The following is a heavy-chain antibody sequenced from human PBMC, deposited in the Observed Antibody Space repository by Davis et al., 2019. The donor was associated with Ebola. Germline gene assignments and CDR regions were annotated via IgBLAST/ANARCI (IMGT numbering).Heavy chain of an antibody. D-gene: IGHD2-21*01. CDR2: ISGSGGST. CDR1: GFTFSSYW. CDR3: AKDWATADVVNYYYGMDV. J-gene: IGHJ6*02. V-gene: IGHV3-23*01. Sequence: GGSLRLSCAASGFTFSSYWMHWVRQAPGKGLEWVSAISGSGGSTYYADSVKGRFTISRDNSKNTLYLQMNSLRAEDTAVYYCAKDWATADVVNYYYGMDVWGQGTTVTVSS.